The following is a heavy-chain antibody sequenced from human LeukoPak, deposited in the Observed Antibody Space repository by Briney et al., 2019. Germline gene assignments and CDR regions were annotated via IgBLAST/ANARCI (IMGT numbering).Heavy chain of an antibody. CDR1: GFTFSSYS. V-gene: IGHV3-21*01. CDR2: ISSSSSYI. Sequence: PGGSLRLSCAASGFTFSSYSMNWVRQAPGKGLEWVSSISSSSSYIYYADSVKGRFTISRDNAKNSLYLQMNSLRAEDTAVYYCARDRKAAMVRGVAYWGQGTVVTVSS. CDR3: ARDRKAAMVRGVAY. J-gene: IGHJ4*02. D-gene: IGHD3-10*01.